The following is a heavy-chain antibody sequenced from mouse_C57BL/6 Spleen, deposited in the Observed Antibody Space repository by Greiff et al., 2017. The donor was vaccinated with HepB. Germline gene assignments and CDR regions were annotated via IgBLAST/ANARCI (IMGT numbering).Heavy chain of an antibody. Sequence: VQLQQSGPELVKPGASVKMSCKASGYTFTDYNMHWVKQSHGKSLEWIGYINPNNGGTSYNQKFKGKATLTVNKSSSTADMELRSLTSEDSAVYYCAREGYYGSSGYAMDYWGQGTSVTVSS. CDR3: AREGYYGSSGYAMDY. V-gene: IGHV1-22*01. CDR2: INPNNGGT. J-gene: IGHJ4*01. D-gene: IGHD1-1*01. CDR1: GYTFTDYN.